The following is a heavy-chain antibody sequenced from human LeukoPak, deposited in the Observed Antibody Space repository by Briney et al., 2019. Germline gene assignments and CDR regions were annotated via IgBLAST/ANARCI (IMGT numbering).Heavy chain of an antibody. CDR3: ARFRFEGPGYRNGWYDY. V-gene: IGHV4-31*03. D-gene: IGHD6-19*01. CDR1: GGSISSGDYY. Sequence: SETLSLTCTVSGGSISSGDYYWNWIRQHPEKSLEWIGYIFYSGSAYYNPSLESRVTISVDTSRNQVSLKLSSVTAADTAVYYCARFRFEGPGYRNGWYDYWGQGTLVTVSS. CDR2: IFYSGSA. J-gene: IGHJ4*02.